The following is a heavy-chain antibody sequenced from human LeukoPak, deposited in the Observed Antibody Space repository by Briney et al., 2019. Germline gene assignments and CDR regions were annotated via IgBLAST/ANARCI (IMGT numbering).Heavy chain of an antibody. Sequence: ASVKVSCKASGYTFRNYGFVWVRQAPGQGPEWMGWISGYNGKTNSAEKFQGRVTMTEDTSTDTAYMELSSLRSEDTAVYYCATDISGSPLSGNFDYWGQGTLVTVSS. D-gene: IGHD1-26*01. CDR1: GYTFRNYG. V-gene: IGHV1-18*01. J-gene: IGHJ4*02. CDR2: ISGYNGKT. CDR3: ATDISGSPLSGNFDY.